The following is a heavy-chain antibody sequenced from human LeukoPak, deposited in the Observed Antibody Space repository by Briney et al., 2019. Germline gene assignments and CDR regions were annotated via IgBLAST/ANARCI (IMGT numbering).Heavy chain of an antibody. V-gene: IGHV4-30-2*01. J-gene: IGHJ4*02. D-gene: IGHD2-15*01. CDR1: GGSISSGGYS. Sequence: SETLSLTCAVSGGSISSGGYSWSWIRQPPGKGLEWIGYIYHSGSTYYNPSLKSRVTISVDTSKNQFSLKLSSVTAADTAVYYCARGKSRRSGGSCPFDYWGQGTLVTVSS. CDR3: ARGKSRRSGGSCPFDY. CDR2: IYHSGST.